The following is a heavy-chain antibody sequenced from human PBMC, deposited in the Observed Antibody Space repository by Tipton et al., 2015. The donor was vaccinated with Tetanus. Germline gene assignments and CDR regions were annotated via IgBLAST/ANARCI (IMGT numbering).Heavy chain of an antibody. CDR1: GGSFSGYY. J-gene: IGHJ5*02. CDR2: INHSGTT. CDR3: AYGWGTLT. V-gene: IGHV4-34*01. Sequence: QLVQSGAEVKPSETLSLTCVVYGGSFSGYYWTWIRQPPGKGLEWIGEINHSGTTNYNPSLKSRVTILVDTSKNQFSLKLSSVTAADTAVYYCAYGWGTLTWGQGTLVSVSS. D-gene: IGHD3-10*01.